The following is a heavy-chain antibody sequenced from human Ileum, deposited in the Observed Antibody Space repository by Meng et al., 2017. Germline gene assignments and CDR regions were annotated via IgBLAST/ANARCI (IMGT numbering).Heavy chain of an antibody. CDR3: ARDLSSEWELLN. CDR2: IKGEGSRT. Sequence: EVQLVESGGGLVQPGGSRRLSCLASGFSFSSSWMHWVRQAPGKGLVWVSRIKGEGSRTSYADFVRGRFTISRDNAKNTLFLQINSLRAEDTAVYYCARDLSSEWELLNWGQGTLVTVSS. CDR1: GFSFSSSW. D-gene: IGHD1-26*01. J-gene: IGHJ4*02. V-gene: IGHV3-74*01.